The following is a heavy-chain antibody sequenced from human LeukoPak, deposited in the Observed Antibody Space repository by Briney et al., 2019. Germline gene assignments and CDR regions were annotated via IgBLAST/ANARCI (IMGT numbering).Heavy chain of an antibody. CDR1: RCTLNELS. J-gene: IGHJ5*02. V-gene: IGHV1-24*01. CDR3: APLDFWVPST. CDR2: FDPEYGET. D-gene: IGHD3-3*01. Sequence: ASVKVSCKVSRCTLNELSIHWVRQAAGKGLEWMGGFDPEYGETVYAQKFQGRVTMAEDTSTDTAYMELSSLRSEDTAVYYCAPLDFWVPSTWGQGTLVTVSS.